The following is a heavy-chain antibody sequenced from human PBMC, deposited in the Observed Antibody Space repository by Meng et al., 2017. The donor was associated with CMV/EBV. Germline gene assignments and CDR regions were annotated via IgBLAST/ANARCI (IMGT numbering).Heavy chain of an antibody. CDR1: GGTFSSYA. CDR3: AREDSGSSSITHNWFDP. CDR2: IIPIFGTA. V-gene: IGHV1-69*12. D-gene: IGHD6-6*01. J-gene: IGHJ5*02. Sequence: QVKLVQSGAEVKKPGSSVKVSCKASGGTFSSYAISWVRQAPGQGLEWMGGIIPIFGTANYAQKFQGRVTITADESTSTAYMELSSLRSEDTAVYYCAREDSGSSSITHNWFDPWDQGPLGTVGS.